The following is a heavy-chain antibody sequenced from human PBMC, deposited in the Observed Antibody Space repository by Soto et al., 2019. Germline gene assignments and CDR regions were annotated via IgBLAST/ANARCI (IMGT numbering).Heavy chain of an antibody. D-gene: IGHD3-10*01. CDR3: ATSTMVRGVMGLY. V-gene: IGHV3-21*01. CDR1: GFTFSSYS. CDR2: ISSSGSYI. J-gene: IGHJ4*02. Sequence: GGSLRLSCAASGFTFSSYSMNWVRQAPGKGLEWVSSISSSGSYIYYADSVKGRFTISRDNAKNSLYLQMNSLRAEDTAVYYCATSTMVRGVMGLYWGQGTLVTVSS.